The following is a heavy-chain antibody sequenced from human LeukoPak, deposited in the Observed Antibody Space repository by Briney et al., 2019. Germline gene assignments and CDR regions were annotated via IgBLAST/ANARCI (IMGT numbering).Heavy chain of an antibody. J-gene: IGHJ4*02. D-gene: IGHD2-15*01. CDR2: INHSGST. CDR3: ARRSGKYHRFDY. Sequence: PSETLSLTCTVSGGSITSSVYYWGWIRQPPGKGLEWIGEINHSGSTNYNPSLKSRVTISVDTSKNQFSLKLSSVTAADTAVYYCARRSGKYHRFDYWGQGTLVTVSS. V-gene: IGHV4-39*07. CDR1: GGSITSSVYY.